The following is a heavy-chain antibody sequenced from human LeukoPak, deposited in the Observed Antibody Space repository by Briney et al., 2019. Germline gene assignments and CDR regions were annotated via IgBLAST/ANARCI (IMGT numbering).Heavy chain of an antibody. Sequence: PGGSLRLSCAASGFTFSSYAMSWVRQAPGKGLEWVSAISGSGGSTYYADSVKGRFTISRDNSKNTPYLQMNSLRAEDAAVYYCAKIVVVPADKDGYFQHWGQGTLVTVSS. J-gene: IGHJ1*01. V-gene: IGHV3-23*01. CDR3: AKIVVVPADKDGYFQH. D-gene: IGHD2-2*01. CDR2: ISGSGGST. CDR1: GFTFSSYA.